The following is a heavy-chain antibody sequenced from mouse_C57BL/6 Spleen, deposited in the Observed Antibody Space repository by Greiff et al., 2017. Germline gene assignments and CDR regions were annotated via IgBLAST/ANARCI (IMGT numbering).Heavy chain of an antibody. CDR3: ARDYYGSSSGGLDY. V-gene: IGHV3-6*01. D-gene: IGHD1-1*01. J-gene: IGHJ2*01. Sequence: EVQLQESGPGLVKPSQSLSLTCSVTGYSITSGYYWNWIRQFPGNKLEWMGYISYDGSNNYNPSLKNRISITRDTSKNQFFLKLNSVTTEDTATYYCARDYYGSSSGGLDYWGQGTTLTVSS. CDR1: GYSITSGYY. CDR2: ISYDGSN.